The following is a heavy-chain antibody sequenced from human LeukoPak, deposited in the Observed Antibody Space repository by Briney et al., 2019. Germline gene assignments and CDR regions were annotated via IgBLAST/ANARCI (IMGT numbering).Heavy chain of an antibody. Sequence: ASVKVSCKASGYTFSSYGNSWVRQAPGQGLEWMGWISGYNGYTNYEQKFQGRVIMTTDTPTGAAYMDLRSLRSDDTAVYFCARVGRYSSTWPPEGDDAFDIWGQGTMVTVSS. CDR2: ISGYNGYT. CDR1: GYTFSSYG. D-gene: IGHD6-13*01. CDR3: ARVGRYSSTWPPEGDDAFDI. J-gene: IGHJ3*02. V-gene: IGHV1-18*01.